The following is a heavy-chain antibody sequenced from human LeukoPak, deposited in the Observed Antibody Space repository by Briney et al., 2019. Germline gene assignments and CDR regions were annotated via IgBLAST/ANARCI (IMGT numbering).Heavy chain of an antibody. CDR1: GLTFSSYA. Sequence: GGSLRLSCAASGLTFSSYAMHWVRQAPGKGLEWVAVISYDGSNKYYADSVKGRFTISRDNSKNTLYLQMNSLRAEDTAVYYCARGSTGRAFDIWGQGTMVTVSS. CDR2: ISYDGSNK. V-gene: IGHV3-30-3*01. CDR3: ARGSTGRAFDI. J-gene: IGHJ3*02. D-gene: IGHD4-17*01.